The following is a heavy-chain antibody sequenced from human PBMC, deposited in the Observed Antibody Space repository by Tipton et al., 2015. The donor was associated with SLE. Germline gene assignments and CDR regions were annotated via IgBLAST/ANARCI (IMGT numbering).Heavy chain of an antibody. CDR2: IYYSGST. Sequence: LRLSCTVSGGSIGSSSYYWGWIRQPPGKGLQWIGSIYYSGSTYYNPSLKSRVTISVDTSKNHFSLKLSSVTAADTAVYYCARRGYDSSGFFDYWGQGTLVTVSS. D-gene: IGHD3-22*01. CDR3: ARRGYDSSGFFDY. CDR1: GGSIGSSSYY. J-gene: IGHJ4*02. V-gene: IGHV4-39*02.